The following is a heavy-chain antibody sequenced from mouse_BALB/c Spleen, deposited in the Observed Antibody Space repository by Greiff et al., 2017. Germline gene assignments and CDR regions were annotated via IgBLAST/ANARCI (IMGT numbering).Heavy chain of an antibody. CDR3: DREKGLRKYFDY. CDR2: IWAGGST. CDR1: GFSLTSYG. D-gene: IGHD2-4*01. V-gene: IGHV2-9*02. Sequence: QVQLKESGPGLVAPSQSLSIPCTVSGFSLTSYGVHWVRQPPGKGLEWLGVIWAGGSTNYNSALMSRLSISKDNSKSKIFLKMNSLQTDDTAMYYCDREKGLRKYFDYWGQGTTLTVSS. J-gene: IGHJ2*01.